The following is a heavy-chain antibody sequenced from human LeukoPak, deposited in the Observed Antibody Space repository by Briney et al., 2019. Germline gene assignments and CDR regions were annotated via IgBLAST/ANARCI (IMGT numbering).Heavy chain of an antibody. V-gene: IGHV3-23*01. Sequence: PGGSLRLSCAASGFTFSSYGMHWVRQAPGKGLEWVSAISGSGGSTYYADSVKGRFTISRDNSKNTLYLQMNSLRAEDTAVYYCAKEKSSGWYTNFDYWGQGTLVTVSS. CDR1: GFTFSSYG. CDR2: ISGSGGST. D-gene: IGHD6-19*01. CDR3: AKEKSSGWYTNFDY. J-gene: IGHJ4*02.